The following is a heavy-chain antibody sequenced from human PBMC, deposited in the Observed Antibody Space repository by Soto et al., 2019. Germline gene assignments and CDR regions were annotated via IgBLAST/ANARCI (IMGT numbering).Heavy chain of an antibody. D-gene: IGHD3-10*01. CDR3: ARDTGSLGAFDI. V-gene: IGHV1-69*13. CDR1: GGTFSSYA. Sequence: ASVKVSCKASGGTFSSYAISWVRQAPGQGLEWMGGIIPIFGTANYAQKFQGRVTITADESTSTAYMELSSLRSEDTAVYYCARDTGSLGAFDIWGQGTMVTVPS. J-gene: IGHJ3*02. CDR2: IIPIFGTA.